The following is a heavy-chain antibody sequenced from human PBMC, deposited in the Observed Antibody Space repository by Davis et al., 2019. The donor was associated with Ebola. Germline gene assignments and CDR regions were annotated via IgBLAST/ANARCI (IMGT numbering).Heavy chain of an antibody. J-gene: IGHJ6*02. D-gene: IGHD3-10*01. V-gene: IGHV4-4*07. CDR3: ARVGTGSMDV. Sequence: PGGSLRLSCTVSGGSISTYYWNWIRQPAGKGLEWIGLIYTSGRTNYNPSLKSRVAMSVDTSKNEFSLNLNSVTAADTAVYYCARVGTGSMDVWGQGTTVTVSS. CDR1: GGSISTYY. CDR2: IYTSGRT.